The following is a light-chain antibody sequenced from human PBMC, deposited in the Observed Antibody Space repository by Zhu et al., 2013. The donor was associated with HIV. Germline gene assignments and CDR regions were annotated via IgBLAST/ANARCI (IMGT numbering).Light chain of an antibody. CDR2: GAS. CDR3: QQYGDSPT. J-gene: IGKJ1*01. V-gene: IGKV3-20*01. CDR1: QSVRGDF. Sequence: EIVLTQSPGTLSLSPGERATLSCRASQSVRGDFLAWYQQKPGQAPRVVIYGASNRATGIPARFSGSGSGTEFTLTITQLEPEDFALYYCQQYGDSPTFGQGTKVDMK.